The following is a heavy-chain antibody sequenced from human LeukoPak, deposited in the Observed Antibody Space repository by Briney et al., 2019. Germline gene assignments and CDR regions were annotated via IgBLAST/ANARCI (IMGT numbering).Heavy chain of an antibody. CDR1: GFTFSSYS. D-gene: IGHD3-10*01. CDR3: ARDEFINMIRGVLDY. CDR2: ISGSGNTI. V-gene: IGHV3-48*04. J-gene: IGHJ4*02. Sequence: GGSLRLSCAASGFTFSSYSMNWVRQAPGKGLEWVSYISGSGNTIYYADSVKGRFTISRDNTKNSLYLQMTSLRAEDTAVYYCARDEFINMIRGVLDYWGQGTLVTVSS.